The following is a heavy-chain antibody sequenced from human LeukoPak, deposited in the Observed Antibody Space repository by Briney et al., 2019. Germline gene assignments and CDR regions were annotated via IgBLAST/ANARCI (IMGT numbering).Heavy chain of an antibody. CDR1: GFTFSSYD. CDR2: ISFDATNK. Sequence: HTGGSLRLSCVASGFTFSSYDLHWVRQAPGKGLEWVAVISFDATNKYYADSVKGRFTISRDNSKNTLYLQMNSLRAEDTAVYYCAKDSSADDSSGYSYYFDYWGQGTLDTVSS. CDR3: AKDSSADDSSGYSYYFDY. V-gene: IGHV3-30*18. D-gene: IGHD3-22*01. J-gene: IGHJ4*02.